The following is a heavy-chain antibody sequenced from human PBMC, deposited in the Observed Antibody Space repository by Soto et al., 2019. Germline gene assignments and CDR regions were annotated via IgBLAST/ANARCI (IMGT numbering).Heavy chain of an antibody. CDR3: ARSLPAYRKGWFDP. V-gene: IGHV5-10-1*01. D-gene: IGHD3-16*01. CDR1: GYTFTSYW. Sequence: GESLKISCKTSGYTFTSYWINWVRQMPGKGLEWMGLIDPSDSQTNYSPSFQGQVTMSVDTSMSNAYLQWSSLKASDTAIYYCARSLPAYRKGWFDPWGQGTLVTVSS. J-gene: IGHJ5*02. CDR2: IDPSDSQT.